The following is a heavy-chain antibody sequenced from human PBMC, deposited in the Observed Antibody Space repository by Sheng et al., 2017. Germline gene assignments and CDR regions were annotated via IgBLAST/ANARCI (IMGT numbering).Heavy chain of an antibody. J-gene: IGHJ6*03. Sequence: QVQLQQWGAGLVEAFGDPCPLTXAVYGGSFSGYYWSWIHQPPGKGLEWIGEINHSGSTNYNPSLQESSTISVDTSKNQFSLKLSSVTAADTAVYYCARGMTGRRANYYYYMDVWGKGPRSPSP. CDR1: GGSFSGYY. CDR2: INHSGST. CDR3: ARGMTGRRANYYYYMDV. V-gene: IGHV4-34*01.